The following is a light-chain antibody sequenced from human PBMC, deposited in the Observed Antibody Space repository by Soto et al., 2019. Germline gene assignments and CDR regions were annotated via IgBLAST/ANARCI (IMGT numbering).Light chain of an antibody. CDR3: QQKYRLPRT. Sequence: DIQMTQYPSSLSASVGDRVTITCRASQSMSRYLNWYQQKPGKAPKILIYGASTLQSGVPSRFSGSGSGTEFTLTIISLQPEDFATYFCQQKYRLPRTFGQGTKFEMK. J-gene: IGKJ1*01. V-gene: IGKV1-39*01. CDR2: GAS. CDR1: QSMSRY.